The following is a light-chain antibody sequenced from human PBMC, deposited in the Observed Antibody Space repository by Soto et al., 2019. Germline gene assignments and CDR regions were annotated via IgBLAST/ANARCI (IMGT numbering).Light chain of an antibody. CDR1: SSDVGGYNY. Sequence: QSALTQPASVSGSPGQSITISCTGTSSDVGGYNYVSWYQQHPGKAPKLMIYDVSNRPSGVSNRFSGSKSVNTASLTISGLQAEDEADYYCRSYTSSSTLSVFGTGTKLTVL. CDR2: DVS. CDR3: RSYTSSSTLSV. J-gene: IGLJ1*01. V-gene: IGLV2-14*01.